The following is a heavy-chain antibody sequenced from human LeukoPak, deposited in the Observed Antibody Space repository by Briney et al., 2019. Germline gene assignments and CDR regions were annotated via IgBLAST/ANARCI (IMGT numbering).Heavy chain of an antibody. CDR2: IYSGGST. D-gene: IGHD1-14*01. CDR1: GFTVSSNY. CDR3: AGGRPERRLYAFDI. V-gene: IGHV3-53*01. Sequence: GGSLRLSCAASGFTVSSNYMSWVRQAPGKGLEWVSVIYSGGSTYYADSVKGRFTISRDNSKNTLYLQMNSLRAEDTAVYYCAGGRPERRLYAFDIWGQGTMVTVSS. J-gene: IGHJ3*02.